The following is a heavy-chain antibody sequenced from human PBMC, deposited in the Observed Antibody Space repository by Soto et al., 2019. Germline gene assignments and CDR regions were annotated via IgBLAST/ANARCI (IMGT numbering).Heavy chain of an antibody. D-gene: IGHD4-17*01. CDR2: INPSGRTT. CDR1: GLTFSKYY. CDR3: ARDVDVTAVKTSFES. Sequence: VSVKVSCKTSGLTFSKYYMHWLRQVPGQGLEWVGVINPSGRTTSYAQQFLGRVSVTRDASTATVYLELNSLRYADTAVYSCARDVDVTAVKTSFESWGPGTMVIVCS. J-gene: IGHJ6*01. V-gene: IGHV1-46*01.